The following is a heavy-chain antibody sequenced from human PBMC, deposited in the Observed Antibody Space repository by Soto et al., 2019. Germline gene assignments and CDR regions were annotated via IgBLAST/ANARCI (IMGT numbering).Heavy chain of an antibody. J-gene: IGHJ6*02. Sequence: ASVKVSCKASGYTFTSYYMHWVRQAPGQGLEWMGWINPNSGGTNYAQKFQGWVTMTRDTSISTAYMELSRLRSDDTAVYYCARGGYYGSGSYSNYYYGMDVWGQGTTVTVSS. CDR3: ARGGYYGSGSYSNYYYGMDV. V-gene: IGHV1-2*04. CDR2: INPNSGGT. D-gene: IGHD3-10*01. CDR1: GYTFTSYY.